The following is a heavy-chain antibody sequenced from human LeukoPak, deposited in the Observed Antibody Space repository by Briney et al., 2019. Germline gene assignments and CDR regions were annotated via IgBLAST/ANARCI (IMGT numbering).Heavy chain of an antibody. D-gene: IGHD3-22*01. V-gene: IGHV1-46*01. Sequence: ASVKVSCKASGYTFTSYYMHWVRQAPGQGLEWMGIINPGGGSTSYAQKFQGRVTMTRDTSTSTVYMELSSLRSEDTAVYYCARGPLPYDYYDSSGYPGDFDYWGQGTLVTVSS. J-gene: IGHJ4*02. CDR2: INPGGGST. CDR1: GYTFTSYY. CDR3: ARGPLPYDYYDSSGYPGDFDY.